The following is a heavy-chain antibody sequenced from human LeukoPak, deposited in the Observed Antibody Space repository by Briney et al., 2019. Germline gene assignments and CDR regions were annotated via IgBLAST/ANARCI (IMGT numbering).Heavy chain of an antibody. J-gene: IGHJ4*02. CDR1: GFTFSSYG. CDR3: AKDGRRGNTSLYYFDY. D-gene: IGHD2-2*01. Sequence: GGSLRLSCAASGFTFSSYGMHWVRQAPGKGLEWVAVISYDGSNKYYADSVKGRFTISRDNSKNTLYLQMNSLRAEDTAVYYCAKDGRRGNTSLYYFDYWGQGTLVTVSS. CDR2: ISYDGSNK. V-gene: IGHV3-30*18.